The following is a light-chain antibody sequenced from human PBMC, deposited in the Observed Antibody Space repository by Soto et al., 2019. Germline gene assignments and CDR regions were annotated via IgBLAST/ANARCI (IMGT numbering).Light chain of an antibody. J-gene: IGLJ2*01. V-gene: IGLV1-44*01. CDR1: SSNIGSNT. CDR2: SNN. Sequence: QSVLTQPPSASGTPGQRVTISCSGSSSNIGSNTVSWYQQLPGTAPKLLIYSNNQRPSGVPDRFSGSKFGTSASLAISGLQSEDEAYYYCAAWDDSLNGLVFGGGTQLTVL. CDR3: AAWDDSLNGLV.